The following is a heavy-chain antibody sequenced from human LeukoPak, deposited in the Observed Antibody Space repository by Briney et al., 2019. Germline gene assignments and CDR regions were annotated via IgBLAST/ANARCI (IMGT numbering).Heavy chain of an antibody. Sequence: HPGGSLRLSCAASGFTFSRYWIHWVRQAPGKGLEWVSRINPDGSTTTYADSVKGRFTISRDNAKNTVYLQMYSLRAEDTAVYYCARVLSGSWDWFDPWGQGTLVTVSS. V-gene: IGHV3-74*01. CDR3: ARVLSGSWDWFDP. J-gene: IGHJ5*02. D-gene: IGHD3-22*01. CDR1: GFTFSRYW. CDR2: INPDGSTT.